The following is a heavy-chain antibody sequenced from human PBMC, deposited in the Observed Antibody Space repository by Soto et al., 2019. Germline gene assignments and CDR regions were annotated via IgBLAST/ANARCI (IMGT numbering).Heavy chain of an antibody. J-gene: IGHJ5*02. V-gene: IGHV4-30-2*01. Sequence: SETLSLTCAVSGGSLSSSAYSWSWIRQPPGKGLEWIGFIYQSGSTYYNPSLKSRVTMSLDRPKNQFSLKLSSVTAADTAVYYCARFIEGSGPRWFDPWGQGTLVTVSS. D-gene: IGHD3-3*01. CDR3: ARFIEGSGPRWFDP. CDR1: GGSLSSSAYS. CDR2: IYQSGST.